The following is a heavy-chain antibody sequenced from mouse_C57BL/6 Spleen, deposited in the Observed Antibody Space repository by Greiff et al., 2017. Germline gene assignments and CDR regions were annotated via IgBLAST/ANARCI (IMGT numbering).Heavy chain of an antibody. V-gene: IGHV6-6*01. J-gene: IGHJ4*01. D-gene: IGHD2-1*01. CDR3: TRGNYEGDAMDY. CDR1: GFTFSDAW. Sequence: EVKLVESGGGLVQPGGSMKLSCAASGFTFSDAWMDWVRQSPEKGLEWVAEIRNKANNHATYYAESVKGRFTISRDDSKSSVYLQMNSLRAEDTGIYYCTRGNYEGDAMDYWGQGTSVTVSS. CDR2: IRNKANNHAT.